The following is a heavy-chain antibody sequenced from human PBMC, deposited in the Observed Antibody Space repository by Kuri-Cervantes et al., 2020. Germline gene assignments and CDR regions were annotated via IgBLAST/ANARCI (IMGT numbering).Heavy chain of an antibody. CDR2: INWNGGST. Sequence: GESLKISCAASGFTFDDYGMSWVRQAPGKGLEWVSGINWNGGSTGYADSVKGRFTISRDNAKNSLYLQMNSLRADDTAFYYCATPHDYSNYVGAFDIWGQGTMVTVSS. V-gene: IGHV3-20*04. J-gene: IGHJ3*02. CDR3: ATPHDYSNYVGAFDI. D-gene: IGHD4-11*01. CDR1: GFTFDDYG.